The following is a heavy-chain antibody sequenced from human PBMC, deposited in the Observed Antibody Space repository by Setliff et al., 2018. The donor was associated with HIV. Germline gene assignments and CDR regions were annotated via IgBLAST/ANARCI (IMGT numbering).Heavy chain of an antibody. CDR1: GYTFTGYY. D-gene: IGHD3-16*01. CDR3: AKDYYDFVWGSSLAY. CDR2: INPNSGGT. J-gene: IGHJ4*02. V-gene: IGHV1-2*02. Sequence: ASVKVSCKASGYTFTGYYMHWVRQAPGQGLEWMGWINPNSGGTNYAQKFQGRVTMTRDTSTTTAYLEVSSLRSEDTAVYYCAKDYYDFVWGSSLAYWGQGTLVTVSS.